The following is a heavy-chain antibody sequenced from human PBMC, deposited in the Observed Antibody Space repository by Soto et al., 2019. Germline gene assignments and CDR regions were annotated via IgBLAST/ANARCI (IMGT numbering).Heavy chain of an antibody. CDR3: ARVAVAARPRWYNWFDP. D-gene: IGHD2-15*01. CDR2: MNPNSGET. V-gene: IGHV1-8*01. J-gene: IGHJ5*02. Sequence: QEQLVQSGAEVKKPGASVKVSCKTSGYTFTDYYINWVRQATGQGLEWIGWMNPNSGETGYAQKFQGRVTMTRSASLSTAYLELSSLRSEDTAVYYCARVAVAARPRWYNWFDPWGQGTLVTVSS. CDR1: GYTFTDYY.